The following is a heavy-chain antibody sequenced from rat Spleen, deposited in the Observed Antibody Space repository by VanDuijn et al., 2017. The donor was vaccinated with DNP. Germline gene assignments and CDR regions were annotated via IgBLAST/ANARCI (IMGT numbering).Heavy chain of an antibody. J-gene: IGHJ2*01. Sequence: EVQLVESGGGLVQPGRSLKLSCAASGFTFRDYYMAWVRQAPTKGLEWVAYISYDGGSTYYGDSVKGRFTISRDNAKSTLYLQMNSLRSEDTATYYCARLNYGSYVPYYFDYWGQGVMVTVSS. CDR3: ARLNYGSYVPYYFDY. V-gene: IGHV5-22*01. CDR1: GFTFRDYY. D-gene: IGHD1-3*01. CDR2: ISYDGGST.